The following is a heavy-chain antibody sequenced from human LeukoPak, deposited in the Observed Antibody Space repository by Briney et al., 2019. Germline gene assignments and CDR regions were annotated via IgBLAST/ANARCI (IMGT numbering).Heavy chain of an antibody. D-gene: IGHD1-1*01. CDR1: GGSISSSSYY. CDR3: ARGRVRPPSNSFDY. Sequence: PSETLSLTCTVSGGSISSSSYYWGWIRQPPGKGLEWIGSIYYSGSTYYNPSLKSRVTISVDTSKNQFSLKLSSVTAADTAVYYCARGRVRPPSNSFDYWGQGTLVTVSS. V-gene: IGHV4-39*01. J-gene: IGHJ4*02. CDR2: IYYSGST.